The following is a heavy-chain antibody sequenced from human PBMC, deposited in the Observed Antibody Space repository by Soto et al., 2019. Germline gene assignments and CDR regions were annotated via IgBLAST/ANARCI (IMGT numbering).Heavy chain of an antibody. CDR2: IIPIFGTA. CDR1: GGTFSSYA. CDR3: ARQILGIAVAGTYYFDY. J-gene: IGHJ4*02. D-gene: IGHD6-19*01. V-gene: IGHV1-69*01. Sequence: QVQLVQSGAEVKKPGSSVKVSCKASGGTFSSYAISWVRQAPGQGLEWMGGIIPIFGTANYAQKFQGRVTITADESTSTAYMELSSLISEDTAVYYCARQILGIAVAGTYYFDYWGQGTLVTVSS.